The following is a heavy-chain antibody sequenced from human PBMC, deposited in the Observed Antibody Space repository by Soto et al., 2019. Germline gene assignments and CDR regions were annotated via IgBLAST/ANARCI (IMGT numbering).Heavy chain of an antibody. V-gene: IGHV1-2*02. CDR1: GYTFTGYY. CDR2: INHNSGNT. Sequence: QVQLVQSGAEVKKPGASVKVSCKASGYTFTGYYMHWVRQAPGQGLEWMGWINHNSGNTMYVQKFHGRGIMTRDTSIRTAYIELSRLTSDETAVYYCARGEVDPVPFDPWGEGPLFPVSS. J-gene: IGHJ5*02. D-gene: IGHD5-18*01. CDR3: ARGEVDPVPFDP.